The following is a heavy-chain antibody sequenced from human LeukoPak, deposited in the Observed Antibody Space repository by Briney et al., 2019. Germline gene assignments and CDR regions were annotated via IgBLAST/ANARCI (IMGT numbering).Heavy chain of an antibody. CDR2: ISWNSGSI. CDR3: AKGSGYSSGEYYFDY. CDR1: GFTFSSYA. D-gene: IGHD6-19*01. V-gene: IGHV3-9*01. Sequence: GGSLRLSCAASGFTFSSYAMHWVRQAPGKGLEWVSGISWNSGSIGYADSVKGRFTISRDNAKNSLYLQMNSLRAEDTALYYCAKGSGYSSGEYYFDYWGQGTLVTVSS. J-gene: IGHJ4*02.